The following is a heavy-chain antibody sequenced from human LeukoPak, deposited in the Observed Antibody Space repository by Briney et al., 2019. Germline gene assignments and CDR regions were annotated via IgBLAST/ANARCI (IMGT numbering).Heavy chain of an antibody. D-gene: IGHD6-13*01. V-gene: IGHV4-34*01. CDR1: GGSFSGYY. CDR3: ARDGSWGYDS. Sequence: PSETLSLTCAVYGGSFSGYYWGWIRQPPGKGLEWIGEINHSGSTNYNPSLKSRVTISVDTSKNRFSLKLTSVTAAGTAVYYCARDGSWGYDSWGQGPLVSVSS. CDR2: INHSGST. J-gene: IGHJ4*02.